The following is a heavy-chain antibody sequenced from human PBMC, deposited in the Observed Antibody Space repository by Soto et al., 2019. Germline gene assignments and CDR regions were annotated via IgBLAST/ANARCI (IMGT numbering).Heavy chain of an antibody. CDR2: ISAYNGNT. Sequence: QVQLVQSGAEVKKPVASVKVSCKASGYTFTSYGISWVRQAPGQGLEWMGWISAYNGNTNYAQKLQGRVTMTTDTSTSTAYMELRSLRSDDTAVYYCARDSRLDTVVTPGNFDYWGQGTLVTVSS. J-gene: IGHJ4*02. CDR3: ARDSRLDTVVTPGNFDY. CDR1: GYTFTSYG. V-gene: IGHV1-18*01. D-gene: IGHD2-21*02.